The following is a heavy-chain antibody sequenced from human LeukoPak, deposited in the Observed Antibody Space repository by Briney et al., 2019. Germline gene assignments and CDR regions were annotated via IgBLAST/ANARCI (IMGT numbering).Heavy chain of an antibody. J-gene: IGHJ4*02. V-gene: IGHV1-2*02. Sequence: GASVKVSCEASGYTFTGYYMNWVRQAPGQGLEWMGWINPNSGGTNYAQKFQGRVTMTRDTSISTAYMELSRLRSDDTAVYYCARDSSVGATSTTNFDHWGQGTLVTVSS. CDR2: INPNSGGT. D-gene: IGHD1-26*01. CDR3: ARDSSVGATSTTNFDH. CDR1: GYTFTGYY.